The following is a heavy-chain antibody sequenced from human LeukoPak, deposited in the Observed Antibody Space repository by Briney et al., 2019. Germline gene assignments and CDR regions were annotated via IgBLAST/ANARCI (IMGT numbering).Heavy chain of an antibody. J-gene: IGHJ3*02. CDR1: GGTFSSYS. V-gene: IGHV1-69*02. CDR2: IIPILGIA. D-gene: IGHD2-2*01. CDR3: AATYCSTTSCYDYDAFDI. Sequence: SVKVSCKASGGTFSSYSISWVRQAPGQGLEWMGRIIPILGIANYAQRFQGRVTITADKSTSTAYMELSSLRSGDTAVYYCAATYCSTTSCYDYDAFDIWGQGTMVTVSS.